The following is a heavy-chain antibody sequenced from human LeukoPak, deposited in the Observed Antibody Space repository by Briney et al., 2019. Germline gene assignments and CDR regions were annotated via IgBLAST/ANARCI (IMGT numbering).Heavy chain of an antibody. CDR1: GGSISSYY. D-gene: IGHD2-2*01. CDR2: VYYSGST. Sequence: SETLSLTCTVSGGSISSYYWSWIRQPPGKGLEWIGYVYYSGSTSYNPSLKSRVTLSVDTSKNQFSLKLRSVAAADTAVYYCARPKEVDYYYYMDVWGKGTTVTVSS. V-gene: IGHV4-59*01. CDR3: ARPKEVDYYYYMDV. J-gene: IGHJ6*03.